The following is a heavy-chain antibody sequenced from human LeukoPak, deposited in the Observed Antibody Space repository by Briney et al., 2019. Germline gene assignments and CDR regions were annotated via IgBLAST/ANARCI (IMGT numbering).Heavy chain of an antibody. J-gene: IGHJ5*02. CDR3: ARDWGSSGWYNWFDP. V-gene: IGHV3-30*03. D-gene: IGHD6-19*01. CDR1: GFSIGNYG. Sequence: GTSLRLSCAVSGFSIGNYGMHWVRQAPDKGLEWVAMISHDGGAKYYGDSVKGRLTISRDNSENTLYLQMNSLRGEDTAVYYCARDWGSSGWYNWFDPWRQGTLVTVSS. CDR2: ISHDGGAK.